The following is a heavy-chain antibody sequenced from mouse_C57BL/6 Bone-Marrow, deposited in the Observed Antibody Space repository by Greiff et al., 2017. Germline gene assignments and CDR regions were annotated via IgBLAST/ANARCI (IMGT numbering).Heavy chain of an antibody. D-gene: IGHD2-1*01. CDR1: GFNIKDYY. CDR2: IDPEDGDT. Sequence: VQLQQSGAELVRPGASVKLSCTASGFNIKDYYMHWVKQRPEQGLEWIGRIDPEDGDTEYAPTFQGKATMTADTSSNTAYLQLSSLTSEDTAVYYCTTCYGNYAGFAYWGQGTLVTVSA. CDR3: TTCYGNYAGFAY. V-gene: IGHV14-1*01. J-gene: IGHJ3*01.